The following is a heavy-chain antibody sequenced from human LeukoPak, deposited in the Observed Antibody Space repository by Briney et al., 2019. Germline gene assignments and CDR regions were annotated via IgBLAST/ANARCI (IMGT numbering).Heavy chain of an antibody. V-gene: IGHV1-46*01. CDR3: ARGRLTRMVGATTDWFDP. CDR1: GYTFTSYY. D-gene: IGHD1-26*01. Sequence: GASVKVSCKASGYTFTSYYMHWVRQAPGQGLEWMGIINPSGGSTSYAQKFQGRVTMTRDTSTSTVYMELSSLRSEDTAVYYCARGRLTRMVGATTDWFDPWGQGTLVTVSS. J-gene: IGHJ5*02. CDR2: INPSGGST.